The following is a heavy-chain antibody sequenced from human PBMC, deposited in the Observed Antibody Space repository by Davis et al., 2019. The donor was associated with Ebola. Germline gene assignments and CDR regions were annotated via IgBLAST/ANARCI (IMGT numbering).Heavy chain of an antibody. CDR2: IYHSGST. D-gene: IGHD5-18*01. CDR3: ASFGYEIDY. V-gene: IGHV4-30-2*01. J-gene: IGHJ4*02. Sequence: LRLSCAASGFTFSTYSMSWVRQAPGKGLEWIGYIYHSGSTYYNPSLKSRVTISVDRSKNQFSLKLSSVTAADTAVYYCASFGYEIDYWGQGTLVTVSS. CDR1: GFTFSTYS.